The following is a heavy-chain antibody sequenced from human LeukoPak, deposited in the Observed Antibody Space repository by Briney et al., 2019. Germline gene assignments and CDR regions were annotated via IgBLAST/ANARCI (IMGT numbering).Heavy chain of an antibody. CDR1: GGSISSDY. Sequence: SETLSLTCTVSGGSISSDYWSWIRQPAGKGLEWIGRIFTSGSTSYNPSLKSRVTMSLDTSKNQFSLKLSSVTAADTAVYFCSRGGAYDLWGQGTLVTVSS. CDR3: SRGGAYDL. V-gene: IGHV4-4*07. CDR2: IFTSGST. D-gene: IGHD4/OR15-4a*01. J-gene: IGHJ5*02.